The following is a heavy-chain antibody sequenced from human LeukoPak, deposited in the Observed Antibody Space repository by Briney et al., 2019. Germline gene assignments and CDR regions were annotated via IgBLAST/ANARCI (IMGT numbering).Heavy chain of an antibody. CDR3: AKDRGIAVAGTIFDY. CDR1: VFTFSSYA. D-gene: IGHD6-19*01. CDR2: ISGSGGST. Sequence: GGSLRLSCAASVFTFSSYAMSLVRQAPGKGLEWVSAISGSGGSTYYADSVKGRFTISRDNSKNTLYLQMNSLRAEDTAVYYCAKDRGIAVAGTIFDYWGQGTLVTVSS. V-gene: IGHV3-23*01. J-gene: IGHJ4*02.